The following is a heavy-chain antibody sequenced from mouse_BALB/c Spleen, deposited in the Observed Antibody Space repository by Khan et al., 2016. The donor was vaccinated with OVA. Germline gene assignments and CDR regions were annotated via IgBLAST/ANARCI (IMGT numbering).Heavy chain of an antibody. J-gene: IGHJ4*01. CDR2: IYPGDGTT. CDR3: AREGVRGVAMDY. V-gene: IGHV1S56*01. D-gene: IGHD1-1*01. CDR1: GYTFTAYD. Sequence: QVQLQQPGPELVKPGALVKISCKASGYTFTAYDINWVKQRPGQGLEWIGCIYPGDGTTEYSQHFKGKATLTAGKSSNTAYMQRSSLTSEKSAGYYCAREGVRGVAMDYWGQGTSVSVSS.